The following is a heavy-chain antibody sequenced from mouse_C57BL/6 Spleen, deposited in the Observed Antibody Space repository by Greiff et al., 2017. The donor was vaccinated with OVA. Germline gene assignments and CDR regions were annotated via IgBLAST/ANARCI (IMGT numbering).Heavy chain of an antibody. D-gene: IGHD1-1*01. CDR3: ARRTITTVVFDY. CDR2: IYPGSGST. CDR1: GYTFTSYW. V-gene: IGHV1-55*01. Sequence: VQLQQPGAELVKPGASVKMSCKASGYTFTSYWITWVKQRPGQGLEWIGDIYPGSGSTNYNEKFKSKATLTVDTSSSTAYMQLSSLTSEDSAVYYCARRTITTVVFDYWGQGTTLTVSS. J-gene: IGHJ2*01.